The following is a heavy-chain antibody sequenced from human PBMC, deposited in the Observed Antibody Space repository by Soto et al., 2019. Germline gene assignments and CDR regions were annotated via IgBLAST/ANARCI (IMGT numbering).Heavy chain of an antibody. Sequence: QVQLVESGGGVVQPGRSLRLSCAGSGFTFSNYGLHWVRQAPGKGLEWVAVISYDGRHKYYADSVKGRFTISRDNSNNMLYLQMDSLRAEGTAVYYCAKDGAPRYCSRSSCHPAGAYWGQGTLVTVSS. J-gene: IGHJ4*02. CDR1: GFTFSNYG. CDR2: ISYDGRHK. CDR3: AKDGAPRYCSRSSCHPAGAY. V-gene: IGHV3-30*18. D-gene: IGHD2-15*01.